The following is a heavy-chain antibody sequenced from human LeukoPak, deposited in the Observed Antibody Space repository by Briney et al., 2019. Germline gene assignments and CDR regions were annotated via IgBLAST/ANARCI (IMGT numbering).Heavy chain of an antibody. V-gene: IGHV3-48*02. Sequence: GGSLRLSCAASGFTFSSYSMNWVRQAPGKGLEGVSYISSSSSAIYYADSVKGRFTISRDNAKNSLYLQLNSLRDEDTAGYYCARDDFWSGHSSWFDPWGQGTLVTVSS. CDR3: ARDDFWSGHSSWFDP. CDR2: ISSSSSAI. J-gene: IGHJ5*02. D-gene: IGHD3-3*01. CDR1: GFTFSSYS.